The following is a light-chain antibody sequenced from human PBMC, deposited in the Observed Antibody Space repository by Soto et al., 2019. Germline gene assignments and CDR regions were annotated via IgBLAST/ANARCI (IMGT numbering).Light chain of an antibody. J-gene: IGLJ3*02. CDR3: AAWDDSLSGVV. CDR2: NNN. Sequence: QSVLTQPPSASGTPGQRVTISCSGSSSNVGRNYVSWYQQLPGRAPKLLIYNNNQRPSGVPDRFSGSKSGTSASLAISGLRSEDEADYYCAAWDDSLSGVVFGGGTKLTVL. V-gene: IGLV1-47*01. CDR1: SSNVGRNY.